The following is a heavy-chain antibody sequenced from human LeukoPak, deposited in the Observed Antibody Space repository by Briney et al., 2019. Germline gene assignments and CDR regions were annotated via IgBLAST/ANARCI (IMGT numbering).Heavy chain of an antibody. CDR3: ARGGTYCSAGSCYSAHFDY. D-gene: IGHD2-15*01. CDR2: IYYSGST. J-gene: IGHJ4*02. CDR1: GGSISSYY. Sequence: SETLSLTCTVSGGSISSYYWSWIRQPPGKGLEWIGYIYYSGSTNYNPSLKSRVTISVDTSKNQFSLKLSSATAADTAVYYCARGGTYCSAGSCYSAHFDYWGQGTLVTVSS. V-gene: IGHV4-59*01.